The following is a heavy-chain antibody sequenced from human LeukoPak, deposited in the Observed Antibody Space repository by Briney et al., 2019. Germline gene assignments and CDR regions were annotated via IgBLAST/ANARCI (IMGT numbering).Heavy chain of an antibody. Sequence: SETLSLTCAVYGGSFSGYYWSWIRQPPGKGLEWIGYIYYSGSTYYNPSLKSRVTISADTSKNQFSLKLSSVTAADTAVYYCARETTVTTFDYWGQGTLVTVSS. CDR3: ARETTVTTFDY. V-gene: IGHV4-30-4*01. J-gene: IGHJ4*02. D-gene: IGHD4-17*01. CDR1: GGSFSGYY. CDR2: IYYSGST.